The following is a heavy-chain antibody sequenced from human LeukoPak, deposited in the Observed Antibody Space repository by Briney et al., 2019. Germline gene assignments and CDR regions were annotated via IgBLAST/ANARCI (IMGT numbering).Heavy chain of an antibody. CDR3: AKDFDTTVVLEAFNM. CDR2: IRGNGGST. V-gene: IGHV3-23*01. CDR1: GFSFSNYA. J-gene: IGHJ3*02. Sequence: PVGSLRLSCAASGFSFSNYAMNWVRQAPGKGLEWVCSIRGNGGSTYYAASVKGRFVISRDNSKNTLYLQMLGLRAEDTAVYYCAKDFDTTVVLEAFNMWGQGTLVAVSS. D-gene: IGHD4-23*01.